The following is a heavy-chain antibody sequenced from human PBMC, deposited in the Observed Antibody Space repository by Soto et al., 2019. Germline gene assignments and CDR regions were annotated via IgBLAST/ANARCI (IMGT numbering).Heavy chain of an antibody. CDR1: GFTFTTYW. J-gene: IGHJ3*01. D-gene: IGHD2-8*01. CDR2: IKPDGSQK. CDR3: ARGEYHETNGPFSDAFDL. V-gene: IGHV3-7*04. Sequence: GGSLRLSCAASGFTFTTYWMSWVRQVPGKGLEWVANIKPDGSQKWYVDSVKGRFTISRDNAKNSLFLQMSSLRAEDTAVYYCARGEYHETNGPFSDAFDLWGQGTMVTVSS.